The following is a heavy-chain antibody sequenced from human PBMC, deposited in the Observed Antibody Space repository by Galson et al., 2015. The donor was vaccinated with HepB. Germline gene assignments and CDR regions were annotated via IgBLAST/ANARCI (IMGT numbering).Heavy chain of an antibody. J-gene: IGHJ6*02. CDR1: GFTFSSNG. CDR2: ISYDGSRK. Sequence: SLRLSCAASGFTFSSNGMHWVRQAPGKGLEWVAVISYDGSRKYYADSVKGRFTISRDNSKNTVYLQMNSLRAEDTAVYYCAKDRALLWFGEAQSPYYYYYYGMDVWGQGTTVTVSS. D-gene: IGHD3-10*01. CDR3: AKDRALLWFGEAQSPYYYYYYGMDV. V-gene: IGHV3-30*18.